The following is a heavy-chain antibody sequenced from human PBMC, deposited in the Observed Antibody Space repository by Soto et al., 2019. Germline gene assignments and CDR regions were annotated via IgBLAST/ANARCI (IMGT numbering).Heavy chain of an antibody. Sequence: ASVKVSCKASGYTFTSYDINWVRQATGQGLEWMGWMNPNSGNTGYAQKFQGRVTMTRNTSISTAYMELSSLRSEDTAVYYCARDLRVSYSSSWYYDYWGQGTLVTVSS. CDR3: ARDLRVSYSSSWYYDY. J-gene: IGHJ4*02. CDR1: GYTFTSYD. CDR2: MNPNSGNT. D-gene: IGHD6-13*01. V-gene: IGHV1-8*01.